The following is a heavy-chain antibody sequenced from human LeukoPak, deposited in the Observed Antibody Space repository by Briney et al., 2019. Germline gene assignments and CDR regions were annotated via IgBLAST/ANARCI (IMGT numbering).Heavy chain of an antibody. CDR1: GGSISSGGYS. J-gene: IGHJ4*02. CDR2: IYYSGST. V-gene: IGHV4-31*03. D-gene: IGHD2-8*01. Sequence: SETLSLTCTVSGGSISSGGYSWSWIRQHPGKGLEWIGYIYYSGSTYYNPSLKSRVTISVDTSKNQFSLKLSSVTAADTAMYYCARGTCTNGVCYDFDYWGLGTLVTVSS. CDR3: ARGTCTNGVCYDFDY.